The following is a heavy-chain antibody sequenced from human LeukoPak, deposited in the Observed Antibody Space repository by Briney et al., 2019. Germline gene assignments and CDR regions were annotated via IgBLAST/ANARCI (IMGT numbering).Heavy chain of an antibody. D-gene: IGHD3-9*01. CDR3: ARALNILTFDY. CDR2: ISYDGSNK. J-gene: IGHJ4*02. V-gene: IGHV3-30*04. Sequence: GGSLRLSCAASGFTFSSYAMHWVRQAPGKGLEWVAVISYDGSNKYYADSVKVRFTISRDNSKNTLYLQMNSLRAEDTAVYYCARALNILTFDYWGQGTLVTVSS. CDR1: GFTFSSYA.